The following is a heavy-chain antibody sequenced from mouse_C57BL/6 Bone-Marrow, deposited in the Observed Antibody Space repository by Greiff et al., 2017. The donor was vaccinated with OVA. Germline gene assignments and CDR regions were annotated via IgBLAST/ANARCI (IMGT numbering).Heavy chain of an antibody. J-gene: IGHJ4*01. CDR1: GFTFSSYA. CDR3: AREPEGYAMDY. V-gene: IGHV5-4*01. Sequence: EVHLVESGGGLVKPGGSLKLSCAASGFTFSSYAMSWVRQTPEKRLEWVATISDGGSYTYYPDNVKGRFTISRDNAKNNLYLQMSHLKSEDTAMYYCAREPEGYAMDYWGQGTSVTVSS. CDR2: ISDGGSYT.